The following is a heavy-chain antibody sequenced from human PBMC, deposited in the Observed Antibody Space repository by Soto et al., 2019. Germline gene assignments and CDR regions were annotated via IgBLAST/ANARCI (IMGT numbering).Heavy chain of an antibody. Sequence: SETLSLTCTVSGGSISSSSYYWGWIRQPPGKGLEWIGSIYYSGSTYYNPSLKSRVTISVDTSKNQFSLKLSSVTAADTAVYYCARRVAAAGFFDYWGQGTLVTVSS. D-gene: IGHD6-13*01. CDR3: ARRVAAAGFFDY. CDR2: IYYSGST. V-gene: IGHV4-39*01. J-gene: IGHJ4*02. CDR1: GGSISSSSYY.